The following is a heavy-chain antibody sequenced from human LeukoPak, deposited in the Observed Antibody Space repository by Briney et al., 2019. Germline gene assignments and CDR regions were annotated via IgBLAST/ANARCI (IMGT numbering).Heavy chain of an antibody. Sequence: TGGSLRLSCAASGFTVSSNYMSWVRQAPGKGLEWVSVIYSGGSTYYADSVKGRFTISRDNSKNTLYLQMNSLRAEDTAVYYCASRVAGSSSLGAFDIWGQGTMVTVSS. V-gene: IGHV3-66*01. CDR1: GFTVSSNY. J-gene: IGHJ3*02. CDR2: IYSGGST. CDR3: ASRVAGSSSLGAFDI. D-gene: IGHD6-13*01.